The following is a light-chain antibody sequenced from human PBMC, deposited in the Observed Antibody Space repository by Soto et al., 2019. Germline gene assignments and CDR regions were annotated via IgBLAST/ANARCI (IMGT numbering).Light chain of an antibody. CDR1: QRVGRRY. V-gene: IGKV3-20*01. J-gene: IGKJ4*01. CDR3: QFQGT. CDR2: DTS. Sequence: PGERATLSCRASQRVGRRYLAWYQQKPGQAPMLLIYDTSERASDIPDRFSGSGSGTDFTLTISRLVPEDFAVYYCQFQGTFGGGTKVEIK.